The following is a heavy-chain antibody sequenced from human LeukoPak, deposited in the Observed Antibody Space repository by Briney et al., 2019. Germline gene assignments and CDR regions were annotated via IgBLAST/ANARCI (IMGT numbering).Heavy chain of an antibody. J-gene: IGHJ2*01. CDR2: IIPILGIA. V-gene: IGHV1-69*04. D-gene: IGHD4-23*01. CDR3: ARPALDYGGNGYFDL. Sequence: AAVKVSCKASGGTFSSYAISWVRQAPGQGLKWMGRIIPILGIANYAQKFQGRVTITADKSTSTAYMELSSLRSEDTAVYYCARPALDYGGNGYFDLWGRGTLVTVSS. CDR1: GGTFSSYA.